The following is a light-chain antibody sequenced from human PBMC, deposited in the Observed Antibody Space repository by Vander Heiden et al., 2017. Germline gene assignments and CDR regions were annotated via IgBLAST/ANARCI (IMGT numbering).Light chain of an antibody. J-gene: IGKJ2*01. V-gene: IGKV1-39*01. CDR2: AAS. CDR3: QQSDGTPYT. Sequence: DIQMTQSPSSLSASVGDRVTITCRASQSISSYLNWYQQKPGKAPKLLIYAASSLQSGVPSRFSGSGSGTDFTLTISSLQPEDFATYYCQQSDGTPYTFGQGTKLDIK. CDR1: QSISSY.